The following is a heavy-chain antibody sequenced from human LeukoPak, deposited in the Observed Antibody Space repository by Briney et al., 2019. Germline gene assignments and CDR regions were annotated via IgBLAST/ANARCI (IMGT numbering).Heavy chain of an antibody. CDR3: ARDLSRGYCSGGSCYSGDY. CDR2: ISYDGSNK. J-gene: IGHJ4*02. V-gene: IGHV3-30*04. Sequence: GRSLRLSCAAPGFTFSSYAMHWVRQAPGKGLEWVAVISYDGSNKYYADSVKGRFTISRDNSKNTLYLQMNSLRAEDTAVYYCARDLSRGYCSGGSCYSGDYWGQGTLVTVSS. CDR1: GFTFSSYA. D-gene: IGHD2-15*01.